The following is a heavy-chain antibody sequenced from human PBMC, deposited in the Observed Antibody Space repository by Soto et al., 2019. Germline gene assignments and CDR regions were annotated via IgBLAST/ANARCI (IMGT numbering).Heavy chain of an antibody. CDR2: IRSKANSYAT. J-gene: IGHJ4*02. V-gene: IGHV3-73*01. D-gene: IGHD2-2*01. CDR1: GFTFSGSA. CDR3: TRLTYQLTN. Sequence: GLSLRLSCAASGFTFSGSAMHWVRQASGKGLEWVGRIRSKANSYATAYAASVKGRFTISRDDSKNTAYLQMNSLKTEDTAVYYCTRLTYQLTNWGQGTLVTVSS.